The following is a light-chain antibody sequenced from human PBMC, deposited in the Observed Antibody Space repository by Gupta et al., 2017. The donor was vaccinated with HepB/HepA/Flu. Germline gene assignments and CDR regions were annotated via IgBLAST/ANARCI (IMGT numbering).Light chain of an antibody. J-gene: IGKJ1*01. V-gene: IGKV1-39*01. CDR1: QSISSY. Sequence: IQMTQSPSSLSASVGDRVTITCRASQSISSYLHWYQQKPGKAPKLLIYAASSLQSGVPSRFSGSGSGTEFTLTISSRQPEDCATYYCQQRDSSPRTFGQGTKVEIK. CDR2: AAS. CDR3: QQRDSSPRT.